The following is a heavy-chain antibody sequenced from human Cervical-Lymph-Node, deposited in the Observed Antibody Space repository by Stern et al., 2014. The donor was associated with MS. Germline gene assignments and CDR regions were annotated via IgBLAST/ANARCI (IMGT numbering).Heavy chain of an antibody. CDR1: GGTLSNYA. J-gene: IGHJ5*02. D-gene: IGHD1-26*01. V-gene: IGHV1-69*12. Sequence: QDQLVQSGAEVKKPGSSVKVSCKASGGTLSNYAISWVRQAPGQGLEWMGGIIPICRTVNYAQKFKGIVTITADESTSTAYMDLSSLRSEDTAVYYCARGPRSQSGGSSWFDPWCQGTLVTVSS. CDR2: IIPICRTV. CDR3: ARGPRSQSGGSSWFDP.